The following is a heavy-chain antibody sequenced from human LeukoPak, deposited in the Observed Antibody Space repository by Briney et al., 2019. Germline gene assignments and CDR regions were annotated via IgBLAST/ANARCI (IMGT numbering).Heavy chain of an antibody. CDR3: ARDGYSSSSPFDY. CDR2: TYYRSKWYN. J-gene: IGHJ4*02. CDR1: GDIVSSNSAA. V-gene: IGHV6-1*01. Sequence: SQTLSLTCAISGDIVSSNSAAWHWIRQSPSRGLERLGRTYYRSKWYNNYAVSVKSRITINPDTSKNQFSLQLNSVTPEDTAVYYCARDGYSSSSPFDYWGQGTLVTVSS. D-gene: IGHD6-6*01.